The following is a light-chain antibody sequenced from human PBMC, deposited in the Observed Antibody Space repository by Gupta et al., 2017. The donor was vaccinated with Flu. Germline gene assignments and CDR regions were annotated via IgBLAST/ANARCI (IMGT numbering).Light chain of an antibody. J-gene: IGKJ3*01. CDR1: QSVSSSY. CDR2: GAS. V-gene: IGKV3-20*01. Sequence: DIVLTQSPGTLSLSRGEGATLSCRASQSVSSSYLAWYQQKTGEAPRLLIYGASCRATGIPDRCSGSGSGTDVSLPISRLEHEDFAVYYCQQYRSSPLFTFGPGTKVDIK. CDR3: QQYRSSPLFT.